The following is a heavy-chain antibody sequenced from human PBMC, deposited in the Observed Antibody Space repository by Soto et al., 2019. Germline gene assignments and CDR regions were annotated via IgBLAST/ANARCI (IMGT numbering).Heavy chain of an antibody. V-gene: IGHV4-4*07. CDR2: IYTSGST. Sequence: QVQLQESGPGLVKPSETLSLTCTVSGGSISSYYWSWIRQPAGKGLEWIGRIYTSGSTNYNPSLMCRVAASVDTANDQFSLMLSAVTAADTVLYCCARGYYYGSSGPGPLRACDIWGQGTMVTVSS. CDR3: ARGYYYGSSGPGPLRACDI. D-gene: IGHD3-22*01. J-gene: IGHJ3*02. CDR1: GGSISSYY.